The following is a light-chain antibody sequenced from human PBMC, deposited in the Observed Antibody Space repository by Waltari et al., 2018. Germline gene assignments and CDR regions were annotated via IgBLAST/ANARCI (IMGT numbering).Light chain of an antibody. J-gene: IGLJ3*02. CDR3: QTGGHGTWV. CDR1: SGHSRHV. CDR2: VNSDGSH. Sequence: QLVLTQSPSASASLGASVKLTCTLSSGHSRHVIAWLQQQSEKGPRYLLKVNSDGSHSKGDEIPDRFSGSSSGAERYLTISSLQSEDEADYYCQTGGHGTWVFGGGTKLTVL. V-gene: IGLV4-69*01.